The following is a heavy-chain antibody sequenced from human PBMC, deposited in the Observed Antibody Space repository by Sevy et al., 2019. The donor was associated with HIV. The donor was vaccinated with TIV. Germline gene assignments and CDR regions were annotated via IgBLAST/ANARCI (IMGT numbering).Heavy chain of an antibody. J-gene: IGHJ4*02. D-gene: IGHD5-12*01. CDR1: GFTFSSYS. CDR3: ARANRGYSPDY. CDR2: ISSSSSTI. V-gene: IGHV3-48*01. Sequence: GGSLRLSCAASGFTFSSYSMNWVRQAPGKGLEWVSYISSSSSTIYNADAVKGRFTISRDNAKNSLYLQMNSLRAEDTAVYYWARANRGYSPDYWGQGTLVTVSS.